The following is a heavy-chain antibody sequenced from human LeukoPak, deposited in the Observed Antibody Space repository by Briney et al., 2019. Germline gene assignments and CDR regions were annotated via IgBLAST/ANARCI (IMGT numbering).Heavy chain of an antibody. D-gene: IGHD6-19*01. CDR2: IQSGTN. CDR3: ARDNGSGWFVY. J-gene: IGHJ4*02. Sequence: SQTVSLTGTVAGASISSDYCSWIRQPDGNGLGWIGRIQSGTNNYNPSLKSRLTMSVDTSKNQFSLKLNSVTAADTAVYYCARDNGSGWFVYWGQGTLVTVSS. V-gene: IGHV4-4*07. CDR1: GASISSDY.